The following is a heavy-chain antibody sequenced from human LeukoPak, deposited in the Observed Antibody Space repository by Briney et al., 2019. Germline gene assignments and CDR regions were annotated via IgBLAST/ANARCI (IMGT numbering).Heavy chain of an antibody. V-gene: IGHV1-18*04. Sequence: ASVKVSCKASGYTLIGNYIHWVRQAPGQGLEWMGWISAYNGNTNYAQKLQGRVTMTTDTSTSTAYMELRSLRSDDTAVYYCARDQLSRGVWFDPWGQGTLVTVSS. CDR1: GYTLIGNY. D-gene: IGHD1-1*01. CDR2: ISAYNGNT. J-gene: IGHJ5*02. CDR3: ARDQLSRGVWFDP.